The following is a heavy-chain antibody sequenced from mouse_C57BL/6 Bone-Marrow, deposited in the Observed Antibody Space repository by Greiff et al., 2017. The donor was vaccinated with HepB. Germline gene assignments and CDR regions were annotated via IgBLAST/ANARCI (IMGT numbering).Heavy chain of an antibody. CDR3: ARVTTVVSRYFDV. CDR1: GYTFTSYW. J-gene: IGHJ1*03. V-gene: IGHV1-72*01. D-gene: IGHD1-1*01. CDR2: IDPNSGGT. Sequence: QVHVKQPGAELVKPGASVKLSCKASGYTFTSYWMHWVKQRPGRGLEWIGRIDPNSGGTKYNEKFKSKATLTVDKPSSTAYMQLSSLTSEDSAVYYCARVTTVVSRYFDVWGTGTTVTVSS.